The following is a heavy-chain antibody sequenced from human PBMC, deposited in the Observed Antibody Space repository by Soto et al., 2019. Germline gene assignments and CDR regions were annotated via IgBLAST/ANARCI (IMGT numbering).Heavy chain of an antibody. D-gene: IGHD3-22*01. CDR3: ARNYDSSGPNDY. CDR1: GFTFSIYA. CDR2: ISYDGNNK. Sequence: QVQLVESGGGVVQPGRSLRLSCAASGFTFSIYAMHWVRQAPGKGLEWVAVISYDGNNKYYADSVKGRFTISRDNARTTLYLQMNSLRAEETAVYYCARNYDSSGPNDYWGQGTLVTVSS. V-gene: IGHV3-30-3*01. J-gene: IGHJ4*02.